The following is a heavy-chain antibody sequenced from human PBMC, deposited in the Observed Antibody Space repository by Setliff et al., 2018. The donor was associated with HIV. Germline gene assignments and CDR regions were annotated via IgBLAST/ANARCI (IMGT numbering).Heavy chain of an antibody. Sequence: ASVKVSCKASGYSLTDFYIHWVRQAPGQGLEWMGWITPNSGGTEYAGKFQGRVTLTRDTSINTAYMEVTRLTSDDTAVYYCAREVCGGDCYFDYWGQGTLVTVSS. CDR3: AREVCGGDCYFDY. V-gene: IGHV1-2*02. J-gene: IGHJ4*03. CDR1: GYSLTDFY. CDR2: ITPNSGGT. D-gene: IGHD2-21*02.